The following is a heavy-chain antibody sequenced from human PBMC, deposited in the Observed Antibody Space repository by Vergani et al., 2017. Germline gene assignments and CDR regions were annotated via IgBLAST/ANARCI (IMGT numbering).Heavy chain of an antibody. CDR1: GYTFITYY. CDR3: ARGRGELPGADY. V-gene: IGHV1-46*01. J-gene: IGHJ4*02. CDR2: INPSGGST. Sequence: QVQLVQSGAEVKKPGASVKLSCKASGYTFITYYIHWVRQAPGQGLEWMGIINPSGGSTSYAQKFQGRVNMNRDTSTSTVYMEMTSLRSEDTAVYYCARGRGELPGADYWGQGTLVTVS. D-gene: IGHD1-26*01.